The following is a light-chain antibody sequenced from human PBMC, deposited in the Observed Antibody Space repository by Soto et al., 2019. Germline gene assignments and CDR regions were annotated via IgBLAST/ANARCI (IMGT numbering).Light chain of an antibody. CDR3: MQALQTPVT. CDR1: QSLLHSNGYNC. V-gene: IGKV2-28*01. CDR2: LGS. Sequence: DIVMTQSPLSLPVTPGEPASISCRSSQSLLHSNGYNCLDWYLQKPGQSPQLLIHLGSNRASGVPDRFSGSGSGTDFTLRISRVEAGDVGVYYCMQALQTPVTFGGGTKVEIK. J-gene: IGKJ4*01.